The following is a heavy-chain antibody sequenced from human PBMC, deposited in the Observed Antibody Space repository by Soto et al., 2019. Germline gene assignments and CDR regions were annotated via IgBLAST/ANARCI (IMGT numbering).Heavy chain of an antibody. CDR1: GYTLTELS. V-gene: IGHV1-24*01. CDR3: ARSYRKGVIPYYFDY. CDR2: FDPEDGET. D-gene: IGHD3-16*02. J-gene: IGHJ4*02. Sequence: GASLKVSCKVSGYTLTELSMHWVRQAPGKGLEWMGGFDPEDGETIYAQKFQGRVTMTEDTSTDTAYMELSSLRSEDTAVYYCARSYRKGVIPYYFDYWGQGTRVTVSS.